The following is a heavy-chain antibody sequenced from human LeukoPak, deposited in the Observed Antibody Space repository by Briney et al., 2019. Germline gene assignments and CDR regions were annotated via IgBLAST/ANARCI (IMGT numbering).Heavy chain of an antibody. Sequence: PGGSLRLSCAASGFTFDDYGMSWVRQAPGKGLKWVSGINWNGGSTGYADPVKGRFTISRDNAKNSLYLQMNSLRAEDTAVYYCARDDGGDFNDAFDIWGQGTMVTISS. CDR1: GFTFDDYG. V-gene: IGHV3-20*04. J-gene: IGHJ3*02. D-gene: IGHD2-21*02. CDR3: ARDDGGDFNDAFDI. CDR2: INWNGGST.